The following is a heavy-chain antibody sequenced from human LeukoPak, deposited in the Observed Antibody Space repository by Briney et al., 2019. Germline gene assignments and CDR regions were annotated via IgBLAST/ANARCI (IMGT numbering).Heavy chain of an antibody. CDR2: IYHSGST. CDR3: ARDSGYCSSTSCYPWFDP. CDR1: GGSISSSNNY. V-gene: IGHV4-39*07. D-gene: IGHD2-2*01. J-gene: IGHJ5*02. Sequence: SETLSLTCTVSGGSISSSNNYWGWIRQPPGKGLEWIGYIYHSGSTYYNPSLKSRVTISVDRSKNQFSLKLSSVTAADTAVYYCARDSGYCSSTSCYPWFDPWGQGTLVTVSS.